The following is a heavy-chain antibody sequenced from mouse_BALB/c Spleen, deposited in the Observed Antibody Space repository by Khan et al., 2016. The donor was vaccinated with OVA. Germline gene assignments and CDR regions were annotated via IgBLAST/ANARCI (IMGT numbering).Heavy chain of an antibody. CDR1: GFTFSSFG. V-gene: IGHV5-17*02. J-gene: IGHJ1*01. D-gene: IGHD1-1*01. Sequence: EVELVESGGGLVQPGGSRKLSCAASGFTFSSFGMHWVRQAPEKWLEWVAYISSGSSTIYYADTVKGRFTISRDNPKNTLFLQMTSLRSEDTAMYYCATYGWWDWGAGTTVTVSS. CDR3: ATYGWWD. CDR2: ISSGSSTI.